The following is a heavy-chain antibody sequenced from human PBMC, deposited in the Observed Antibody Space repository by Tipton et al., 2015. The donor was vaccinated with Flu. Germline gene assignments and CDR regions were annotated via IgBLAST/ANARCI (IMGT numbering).Heavy chain of an antibody. CDR1: GASISSSY. J-gene: IGHJ5*02. V-gene: IGHV4-59*08. CDR2: IYHSGDI. Sequence: TLSLTCTVSGASISSSYWSWVRQPPGKGLECIGYIYHSGDINYNPSLKSRVTISMDTSKNQFSLTLTSVTATDTAVYYCARYARVLDPCGQGTLVTVSS. CDR3: ARYARVLDP. D-gene: IGHD4/OR15-4a*01.